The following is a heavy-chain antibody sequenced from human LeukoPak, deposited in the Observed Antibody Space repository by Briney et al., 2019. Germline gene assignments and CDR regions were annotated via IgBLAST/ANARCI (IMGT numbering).Heavy chain of an antibody. CDR1: GFTFSSYA. Sequence: SGGSLTLSCAASGFTFSSYAMNWLRQAPGKGLEWVSAISGSGGSTYYSVKGRFTISRDNSKNTLYLQMNRLRAEDTAVYYCAKGYCSGTSCKESFLDYWGQGTLVTVSS. D-gene: IGHD2-2*01. J-gene: IGHJ4*02. CDR2: ISGSGGST. CDR3: AKGYCSGTSCKESFLDY. V-gene: IGHV3-23*01.